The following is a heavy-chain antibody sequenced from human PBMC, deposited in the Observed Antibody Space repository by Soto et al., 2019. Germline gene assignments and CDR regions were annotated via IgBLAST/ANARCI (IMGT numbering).Heavy chain of an antibody. D-gene: IGHD3-10*02. CDR1: GFTVGNNY. Sequence: EVQLVESGGGLIQPGGSLKLSCAASGFTVGNNYMSWVRQAPGKGLEWVSLIYSTGTTKYADSGKGRVTVSRDNAKNTLYLHMNSLRAEDTDVYYCAKDRMCSGSHYNGFGYWGQGTLVTVSS. CDR2: IYSTGTT. J-gene: IGHJ4*02. CDR3: AKDRMCSGSHYNGFGY. V-gene: IGHV3-53*01.